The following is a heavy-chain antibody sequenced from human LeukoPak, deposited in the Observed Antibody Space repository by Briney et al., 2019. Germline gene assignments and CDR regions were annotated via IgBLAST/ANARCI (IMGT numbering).Heavy chain of an antibody. CDR3: ARGNEGYDYCWRH. D-gene: IGHD5-12*01. CDR1: GYTFTSYG. CDR2: ISAYNGNT. V-gene: IGHV1-18*01. J-gene: IGHJ4*02. Sequence: GASVEVSCKASGYTFTSYGITWVRQAPGQGLEWMGWISAYNGNTNYAQKFQGRLTMTTDTSTNTAYMELSSLRSEDTAVYYCARGNEGYDYCWRHWGRGTLVTVSS.